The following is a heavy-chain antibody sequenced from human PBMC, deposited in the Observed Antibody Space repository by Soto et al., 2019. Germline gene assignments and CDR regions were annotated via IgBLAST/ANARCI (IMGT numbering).Heavy chain of an antibody. D-gene: IGHD3-3*01. J-gene: IGHJ5*02. Sequence: EVQLLESGGGLVQPGGSLRLSCAASGFTFSSYAMSWVRQAPGKGLEWVSAISGSGGSTYYADSVKGRFTISRDNSKNTLYLQMNRLRAEDTAVYYCAKNDFWSGYSLNWFDPWGQGTLVTVSS. CDR2: ISGSGGST. V-gene: IGHV3-23*01. CDR1: GFTFSSYA. CDR3: AKNDFWSGYSLNWFDP.